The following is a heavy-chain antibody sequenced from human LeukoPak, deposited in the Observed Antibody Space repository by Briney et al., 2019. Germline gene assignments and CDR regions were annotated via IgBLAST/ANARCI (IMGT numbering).Heavy chain of an antibody. Sequence: SETLSLTCTVSGGSVNSDNWWSWVRQPPGKGLEWIGEIHHSGNTNYSPSLKSRVTLSLDKYRNQFSLKLNSVTAADTAVYYCAKAGVWLPAVWGQGTLVTVSS. CDR2: IHHSGNT. V-gene: IGHV4-4*02. D-gene: IGHD3-9*01. CDR3: AKAGVWLPAV. CDR1: GGSVNSDNW. J-gene: IGHJ4*02.